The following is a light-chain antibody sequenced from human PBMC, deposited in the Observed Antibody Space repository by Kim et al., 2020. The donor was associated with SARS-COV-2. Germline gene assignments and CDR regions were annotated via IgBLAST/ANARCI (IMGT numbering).Light chain of an antibody. CDR3: QVWDSSSQHVV. J-gene: IGLJ2*01. Sequence: APGAAARLTCEGNNIRSKNVDWYQQKPGQAPVLVIYYDTDRPSGIPERFSGSNSENTDTLTISRVEAGDEADYYCQVWDSSSQHVVFGGGTQLTVL. CDR1: NIRSKN. CDR2: YDT. V-gene: IGLV3-21*04.